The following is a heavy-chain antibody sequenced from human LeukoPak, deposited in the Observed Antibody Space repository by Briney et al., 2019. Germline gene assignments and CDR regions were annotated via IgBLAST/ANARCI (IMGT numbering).Heavy chain of an antibody. D-gene: IGHD3-10*01. Sequence: PGRSLSLSCAASGFTSSSYGMHWVRQPPGKGLEWVAVISYHGTDQFYADSVKGRFTVSRDNSKNTLYLQMNSLRAEDSAVYFCAKDRGAGAWVLYFDYWGQGTLVTVSS. CDR3: AKDRGAGAWVLYFDY. CDR2: ISYHGTDQ. V-gene: IGHV3-30*18. J-gene: IGHJ4*02. CDR1: GFTSSSYG.